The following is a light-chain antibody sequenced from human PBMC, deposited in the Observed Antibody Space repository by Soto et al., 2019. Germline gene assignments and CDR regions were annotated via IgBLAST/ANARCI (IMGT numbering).Light chain of an antibody. V-gene: IGKV3-20*01. Sequence: GLPQSPSTLSLSPGETSTLSCISSQTIGRTYLAWYQQKPGQAPRLLIFGTSSRAAGIPARFSASGTGTDFTLTISDVQPEDFAVYYCHQRQSWPRTFGQGTKV. CDR1: QTIGRTY. CDR2: GTS. J-gene: IGKJ1*01. CDR3: HQRQSWPRT.